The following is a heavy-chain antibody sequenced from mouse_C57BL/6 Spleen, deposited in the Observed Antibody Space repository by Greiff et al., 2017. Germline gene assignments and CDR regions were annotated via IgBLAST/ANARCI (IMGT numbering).Heavy chain of an antibody. CDR2: IYPGSGST. CDR1: GYTFTSYW. CDR3: ARGRVGPYYFDY. V-gene: IGHV1-55*01. J-gene: IGHJ2*01. Sequence: VQLQQPGAELVKPGASVKMSCKASGYTFTSYWITWVKQRPGQGLEWIGDIYPGSGSTNYNEKFKSKATLTVDTSSSTAYMQLSSLTSEDSAVYYCARGRVGPYYFDYWGQGTTLTVSS.